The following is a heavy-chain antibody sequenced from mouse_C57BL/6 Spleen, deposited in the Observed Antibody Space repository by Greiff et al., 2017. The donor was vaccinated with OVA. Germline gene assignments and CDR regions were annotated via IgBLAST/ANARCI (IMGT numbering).Heavy chain of an antibody. CDR3: ARPFITTVDWYFDV. J-gene: IGHJ1*03. D-gene: IGHD1-1*01. CDR1: GYTFTSYW. CDR2: INPSNGGT. V-gene: IGHV1-53*01. Sequence: QVQLQQPGPELVKPGASVKLSCKASGYTFTSYWMHWVKQRPGQGLEWIGNINPSNGGTNYNEKFKSKATLTVDKSSSTAYMQLSSLTSEDSAVYYCARPFITTVDWYFDVWGTGTTVTVSS.